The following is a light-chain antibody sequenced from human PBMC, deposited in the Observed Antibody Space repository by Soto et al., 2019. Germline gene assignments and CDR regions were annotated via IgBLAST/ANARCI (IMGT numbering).Light chain of an antibody. V-gene: IGKV3-15*01. J-gene: IGKJ4*01. CDR3: QHHHNWLLT. CDR2: SAS. CDR1: QSLNNN. Sequence: EIVMTQSPATLSVSPGERVTLSCRASQSLNNNLAWYQQKPGQAPRLLIYSASIRATGIPARFSGSGSGTEFTLTISSLQTEDFAVYYCQHHHNWLLTFGGGTKVESK.